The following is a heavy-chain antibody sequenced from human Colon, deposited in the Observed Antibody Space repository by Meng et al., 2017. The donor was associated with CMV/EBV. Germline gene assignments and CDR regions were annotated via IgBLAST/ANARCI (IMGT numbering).Heavy chain of an antibody. V-gene: IGHV3-9*01. Sequence: SLKISCVGSGFTFDDSAMHWVRQVPGKGLEWVSGLGWNSDNIAYADSVKGRFSISRDNAKNSLYLQMNSLRAEDTALYYCAKAKERYCSSASCLADAFDIWGQGTMVTVSS. D-gene: IGHD2-2*01. J-gene: IGHJ3*02. CDR1: GFTFDDSA. CDR3: AKAKERYCSSASCLADAFDI. CDR2: LGWNSDNI.